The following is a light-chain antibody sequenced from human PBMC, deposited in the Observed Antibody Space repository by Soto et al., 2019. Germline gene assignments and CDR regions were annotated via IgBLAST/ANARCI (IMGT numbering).Light chain of an antibody. CDR1: QSISIY. J-gene: IGKJ1*01. CDR3: QQSYNTPWT. CDR2: AAS. Sequence: DIQMTQSPSSLSASVGDRVTITCRASQSISIYLNWYQHNPGKAPKLLIYAASSLQSGVPSRFSGSGSGTDFTLTISSLQPEDFATYYCQQSYNTPWTFGQGTKVEIK. V-gene: IGKV1-39*01.